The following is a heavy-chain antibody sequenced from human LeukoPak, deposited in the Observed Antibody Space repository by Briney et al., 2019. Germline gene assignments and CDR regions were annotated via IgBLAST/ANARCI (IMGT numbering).Heavy chain of an antibody. D-gene: IGHD4-23*01. J-gene: IGHJ3*02. V-gene: IGHV4-61*01. CDR2: IYYSGST. CDR3: ARSTVVTLEAFDI. CDR1: GGSVSSGSYY. Sequence: SETLSLTCTVSGGSVSSGSYYWSWIRQPPGKGLEWIGYIYYSGSTNYNPSLKSRVTISVDTSMNQFSLKLSSVTAADTAVYYCARSTVVTLEAFDIWGQGTMVTVSS.